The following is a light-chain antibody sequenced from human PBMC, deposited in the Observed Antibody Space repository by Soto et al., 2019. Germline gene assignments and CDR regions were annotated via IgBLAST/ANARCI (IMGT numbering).Light chain of an antibody. CDR3: QQRSNWPRIT. Sequence: EIVLTQSPATLSVSPGERATLSCRASQSVSSYLACYQHKPGQAPRLLIYDASTRATAITARFSGSGSGTAFTLPISSIEPEDFAVYYCQQRSNWPRITFGQGTRLEIK. J-gene: IGKJ5*01. CDR2: DAS. V-gene: IGKV3-11*01. CDR1: QSVSSY.